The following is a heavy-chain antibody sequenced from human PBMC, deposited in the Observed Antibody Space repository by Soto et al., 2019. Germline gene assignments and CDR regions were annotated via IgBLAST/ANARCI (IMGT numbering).Heavy chain of an antibody. V-gene: IGHV3-64D*08. D-gene: IGHD3-9*01. Sequence: GGSLRPSCSASGFTFSSYAMHWVRQAPGKGLEYVSAISSNGGSTYYADSVKGRFTISRDNSKNTLYLQMSSLRAEDTAVYYCVKDSSYYDILTGYCFFDYWGQGTLVTVS. CDR1: GFTFSSYA. J-gene: IGHJ4*02. CDR3: VKDSSYYDILTGYCFFDY. CDR2: ISSNGGST.